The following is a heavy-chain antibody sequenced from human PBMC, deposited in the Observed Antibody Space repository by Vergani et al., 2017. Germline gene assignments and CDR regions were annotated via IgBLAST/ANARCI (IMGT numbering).Heavy chain of an antibody. D-gene: IGHD4-11*01. CDR2: IDHTGRP. CDR3: ARVNTETNGHLYYYYYMDV. CDR1: GGSFTSYH. V-gene: IGHV4-34*01. Sequence: QVQLQQWGGGLLKPSETLSLTCVVNGGSFTSYHWTWIRQSPGEGLEWVGDIDHTGRPEYNPSLKSRLTMSEDKSRNQFSRTLNSVTATDTAIYFCARVNTETNGHLYYYYYMDVWGQGTAVTVS. J-gene: IGHJ6*03.